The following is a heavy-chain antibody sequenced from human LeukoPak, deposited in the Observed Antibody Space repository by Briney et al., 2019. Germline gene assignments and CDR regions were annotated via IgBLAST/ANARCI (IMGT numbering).Heavy chain of an antibody. D-gene: IGHD6-19*01. Sequence: PGTSLRLSCAVSGFTIGNHGMHWVRQAAGKGLEWVAMISHDGRAEYYRDSVKGRLSISRDNSNNMLYLQMNSLRVEDTAVYYCAKDWGSSDWYNWFDPWGQGTPVTVSS. CDR3: AKDWGSSDWYNWFDP. CDR2: ISHDGRAE. V-gene: IGHV3-30*18. CDR1: GFTIGNHG. J-gene: IGHJ5*02.